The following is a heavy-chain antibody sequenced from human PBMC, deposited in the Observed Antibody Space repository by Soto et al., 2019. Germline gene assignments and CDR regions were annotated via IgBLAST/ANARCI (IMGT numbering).Heavy chain of an antibody. J-gene: IGHJ6*02. CDR2: ISSSSGNI. CDR3: AREQQLAYGMDV. V-gene: IGHV3-21*02. Sequence: EVQLVESGGGLVKPGGSLRLSCAASGFTFSSYSMNWVRQAPGKGLEWVASISSSSGNIYYADSVKGRFTIPRDNAKNSLYLQMSSLRVEDTAVYYCAREQQLAYGMDVWGQGTTVTVSS. CDR1: GFTFSSYS. D-gene: IGHD6-13*01.